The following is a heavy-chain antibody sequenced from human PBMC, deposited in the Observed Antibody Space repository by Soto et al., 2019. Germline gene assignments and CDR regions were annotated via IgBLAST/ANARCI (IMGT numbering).Heavy chain of an antibody. D-gene: IGHD5-12*01. J-gene: IGHJ6*02. CDR3: ARGARRTAQFMDV. CDR1: GFTFSSYS. Sequence: EVQLVESGGGLVKPGGSLRLSCAASGFTFSSYSMNWVRQAPGKGLEWVSSISSSSSYIYYADSVKGRFTISRDNANNSLYLQMNSLRAEDTAVYYCARGARRTAQFMDVWGQGTTVTVSS. V-gene: IGHV3-21*01. CDR2: ISSSSSYI.